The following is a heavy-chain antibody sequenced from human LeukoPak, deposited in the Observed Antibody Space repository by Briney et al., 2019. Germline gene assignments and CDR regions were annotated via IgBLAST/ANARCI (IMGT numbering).Heavy chain of an antibody. V-gene: IGHV3-53*05. D-gene: IGHD3-10*01. J-gene: IGHJ6*02. CDR3: ARDGNYYGSGRPYYYYGMDV. Sequence: GGSLRLSCAASGFTVSSNYMSWVRQAPGKGLEWVSVIYSGGSTYYADSVKGRFTISRDNSKNTLYLQMNSLRADDTAVYYCARDGNYYGSGRPYYYYGMDVWGQGTTVTVSS. CDR2: IYSGGST. CDR1: GFTVSSNY.